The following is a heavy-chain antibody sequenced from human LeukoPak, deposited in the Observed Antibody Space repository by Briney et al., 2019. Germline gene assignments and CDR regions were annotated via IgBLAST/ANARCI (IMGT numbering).Heavy chain of an antibody. CDR3: ARDGYSGHDYFYFDY. D-gene: IGHD5-12*01. V-gene: IGHV1-18*01. CDR2: ISAYNGNT. J-gene: IGHJ4*02. Sequence: GSLKLSCKASGYTFTSYAISWVRQAPGQGLEWMGWISAYNGNTNYAQTLQGRVTMTTDTSTSTAYLELRSLRSDDKAVYYCARDGYSGHDYFYFDYWGQGTLVTVSS. CDR1: GYTFTSYA.